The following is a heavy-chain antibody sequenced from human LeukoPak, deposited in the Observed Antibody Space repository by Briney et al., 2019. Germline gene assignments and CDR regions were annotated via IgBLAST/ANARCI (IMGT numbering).Heavy chain of an antibody. CDR1: GGSISSYY. J-gene: IGHJ6*02. V-gene: IGHV4-59*01. CDR3: ARVSVDYYGMDV. Sequence: SETLSLAWTVAGGSISSYYWSWIRQPPGKGLGWSGYIYYSGSTNYNPSPKSRVTISVDTSKNQFSLKLSSVTAADTAVYYCARVSVDYYGMDVWGQGTTVTVSS. D-gene: IGHD5/OR15-5a*01. CDR2: IYYSGST.